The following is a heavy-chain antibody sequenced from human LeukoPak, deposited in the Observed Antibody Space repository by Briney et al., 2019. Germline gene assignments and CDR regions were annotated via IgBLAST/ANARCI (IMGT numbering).Heavy chain of an antibody. CDR1: GFTFDDYA. Sequence: GGSLRLSCAASGFTFDDYAMHWVRQAPGKGLEWVSGISWNRGSIGYADSVKGRFTISRDNSKNTLYLQMNSLRAEDTAVYYCAKTRPLDSSSWSHGDYWGQGTLVTVSS. CDR3: AKTRPLDSSSWSHGDY. D-gene: IGHD6-13*01. J-gene: IGHJ4*02. CDR2: ISWNRGSI. V-gene: IGHV3-9*01.